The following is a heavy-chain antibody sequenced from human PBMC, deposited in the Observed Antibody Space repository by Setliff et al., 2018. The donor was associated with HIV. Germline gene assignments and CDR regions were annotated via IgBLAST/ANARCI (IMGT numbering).Heavy chain of an antibody. CDR2: ISSSSSYI. V-gene: IGHV3-21*01. D-gene: IGHD2-15*01. J-gene: IGHJ5*02. CDR3: ARDVVVAATSWFDP. Sequence: PGGSLRLSCAASGFVFSDRYMNWVRQAPGKGLEWVSSISSSSSYIYYADSVKGRFTISRDNAKNSLYLQMNSLRAEDTAVYYCARDVVVAATSWFDPWGQGTLVTVSS. CDR1: GFVFSDRY.